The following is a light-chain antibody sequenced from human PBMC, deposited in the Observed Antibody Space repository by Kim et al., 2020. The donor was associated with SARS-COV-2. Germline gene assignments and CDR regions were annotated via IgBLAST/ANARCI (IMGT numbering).Light chain of an antibody. V-gene: IGLV2-23*01. Sequence: PGQSITLPCTGTSSDVVIFNLVSWYQQHPGKAPKLILYEGSKRPSGVSNRFSGSKSGNTASLTISDLQADDEADYYCCSYAGSTWLFGGGTQLTVL. CDR3: CSYAGSTWL. CDR2: EGS. CDR1: SSDVVIFNL. J-gene: IGLJ3*02.